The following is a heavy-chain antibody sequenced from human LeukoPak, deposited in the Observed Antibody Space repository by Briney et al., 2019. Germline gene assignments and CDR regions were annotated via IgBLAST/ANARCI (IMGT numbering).Heavy chain of an antibody. V-gene: IGHV4-59*01. CDR3: ARGGGYEMPRGFDY. CDR2: IYYTGST. D-gene: IGHD5-12*01. J-gene: IGHJ4*02. Sequence: SETLSLTCTVSGDSISTYYWSWIRQPPGKGLEWIGNIYYTGSTNYNPSLKSRVTMSVDTSKNQFSLKLRSVTAADTAVYYCARGGGYEMPRGFDYWGQGTLVTVSS. CDR1: GDSISTYY.